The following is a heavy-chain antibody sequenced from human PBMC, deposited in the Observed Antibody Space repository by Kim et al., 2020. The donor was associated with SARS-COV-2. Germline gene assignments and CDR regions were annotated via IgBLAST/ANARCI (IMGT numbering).Heavy chain of an antibody. J-gene: IGHJ4*02. V-gene: IGHV1-8*01. CDR2: MNPNSGNT. CDR3: ARVTIAAADVDY. D-gene: IGHD6-13*01. CDR1: GYTFTSYD. Sequence: ASVKVSCKASGYTFTSYDINWVRQATGQGLEWMGWMNPNSGNTGYAQKFQGRVTMTRNTSISTAYMELSSLRSEDTAVYYCARVTIAAADVDYWGQGTLVTVSS.